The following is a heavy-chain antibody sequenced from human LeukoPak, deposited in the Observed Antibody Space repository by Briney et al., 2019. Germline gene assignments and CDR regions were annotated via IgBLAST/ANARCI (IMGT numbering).Heavy chain of an antibody. D-gene: IGHD5/OR15-5a*01. CDR2: ISAYSGNT. J-gene: IGHJ4*02. Sequence: SVKVSCKASGYTFTYYGISWVRQAPGQGLEWMGWISAYSGNTHYAQKIQGRVTMTTDTSTSTAYMELRSLSSDDTAVYYCARDAVSTTTAGGIDYWGQGTLVTVSS. V-gene: IGHV1-18*01. CDR1: GYTFTYYG. CDR3: ARDAVSTTTAGGIDY.